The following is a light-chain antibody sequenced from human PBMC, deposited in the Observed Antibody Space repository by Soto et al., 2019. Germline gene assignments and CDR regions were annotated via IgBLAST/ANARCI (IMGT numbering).Light chain of an antibody. CDR1: QGLSSW. V-gene: IGKV1D-12*01. CDR3: QQSNSFPFT. J-gene: IGKJ3*01. Sequence: DIPMTQSPSAVSASVGDRVTITCRASQGLSSWVAWYQQKPGKAPTLLIYAASSLQSGVPSRFIGSGSGTDYTLTISSLQPEDFATEYWQQSNSFPFTIGPGTKVDGK. CDR2: AAS.